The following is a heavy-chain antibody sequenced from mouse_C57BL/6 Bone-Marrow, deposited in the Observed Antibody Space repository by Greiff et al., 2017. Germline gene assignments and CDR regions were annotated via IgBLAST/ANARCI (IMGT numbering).Heavy chain of an antibody. CDR1: GYTFTSYW. CDR3: ARGANWVYYYAMDY. J-gene: IGHJ4*01. Sequence: QVQLKQPGAELVRPGTSVKLSCKASGYTFTSYWMHWVKQRPGQGLEWIGVIDPSDSYTNYNHKFKGKATLTVDTSSSTAYMQLSSLTSEDSAVYYCARGANWVYYYAMDYWGQGTSVTVSS. D-gene: IGHD4-1*01. CDR2: IDPSDSYT. V-gene: IGHV1-59*01.